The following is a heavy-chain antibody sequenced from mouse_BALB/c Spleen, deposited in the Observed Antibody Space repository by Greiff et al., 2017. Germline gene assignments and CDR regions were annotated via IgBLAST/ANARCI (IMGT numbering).Heavy chain of an antibody. V-gene: IGHV1-7*01. Sequence: VQLQQSGAELAKPGASVKMSCKASGYTFTSYWMYWVKQRPGQGLEWIGYINPSTGYTEYNQKFKGKATLTADKSSSNTYLQLSSLRSEDSAVYYCARWRVQRTDPIAYWGQGTLVTVSA. J-gene: IGHJ3*01. CDR1: GYTFTSYW. CDR2: INPSTGYT. D-gene: IGHD2-14*01. CDR3: ARWRVQRTDPIAY.